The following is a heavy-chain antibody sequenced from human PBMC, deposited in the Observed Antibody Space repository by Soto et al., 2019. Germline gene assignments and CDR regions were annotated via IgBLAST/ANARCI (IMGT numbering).Heavy chain of an antibody. Sequence: EVQLVESGGGLLQPGGSLRLSCAASGFTFSSFEMNWVRQAPGKGLEWVSYISNGGTSTYYADSVKGRFTISRDNAKNSLYLQMNSLRAEDTAVYYCARGERRRYFDYWGQGTVVTVSS. D-gene: IGHD3-16*01. CDR2: ISNGGTST. CDR3: ARGERRRYFDY. J-gene: IGHJ4*02. V-gene: IGHV3-48*03. CDR1: GFTFSSFE.